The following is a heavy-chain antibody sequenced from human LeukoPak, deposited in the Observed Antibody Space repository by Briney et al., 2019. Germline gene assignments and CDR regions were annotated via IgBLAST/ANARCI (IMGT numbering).Heavy chain of an antibody. CDR3: ARGTSIAVAGDTYWYFDL. CDR1: GGSFSGYY. Sequence: PSETLSLTCAVYGGSFSGYYWSWIRQPPGKGLEWIGEINHSGSTNYNPSLKSRVTISVDTSKNQCSLKLSSVTAADTAVYYCARGTSIAVAGDTYWYFDLWGRGTLVTVSS. D-gene: IGHD6-19*01. J-gene: IGHJ2*01. CDR2: INHSGST. V-gene: IGHV4-34*01.